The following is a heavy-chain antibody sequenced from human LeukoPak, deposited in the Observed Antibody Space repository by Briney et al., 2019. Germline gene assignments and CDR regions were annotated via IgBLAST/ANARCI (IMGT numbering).Heavy chain of an antibody. V-gene: IGHV4-59*08. J-gene: IGHJ3*02. CDR1: GASISSYY. CDR3: VRHIPGERAYDI. CDR2: ISNTGSP. D-gene: IGHD1-14*01. Sequence: PSETLSLTCTVSGASISSYYWSWIRQPPGKGLEWIGYISNTGSPNSNPSLQSPVTMSLDTSKSQFSLQLTSVTAADTALYYCVRHIPGERAYDIWGLGTMVTVSS.